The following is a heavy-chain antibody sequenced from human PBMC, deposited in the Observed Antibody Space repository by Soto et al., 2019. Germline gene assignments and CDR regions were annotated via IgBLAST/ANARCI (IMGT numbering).Heavy chain of an antibody. D-gene: IGHD2-8*01. CDR2: IYHSGST. V-gene: IGHV4-4*02. CDR3: ARGLSITNTFYYYSAMDV. J-gene: IGHJ6*01. Sequence: SETLSLTCAVSGGSISSSNWWSWVRQPPGKGLEWIGEIYHSGSTNYNPSLKSRVTISVDKSKNQFSLKLSSVTAADTAVYYCARGLSITNTFYYYSAMDVWGQGTTVTVSA. CDR1: GGSISSSNW.